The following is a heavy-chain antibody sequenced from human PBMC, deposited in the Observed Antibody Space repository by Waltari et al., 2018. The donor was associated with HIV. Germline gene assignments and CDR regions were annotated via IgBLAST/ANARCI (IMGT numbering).Heavy chain of an antibody. CDR3: AGGDIVATGGFDF. V-gene: IGHV4-38-2*01. CDR2: ISHRGST. J-gene: IGHJ4*02. Sequence: QVQLQESGPGLVTPSETLSLTCAVSSYSFSSAYSWGWIRQSPGKGLEWMGIISHRGSTYYNPSLKSRVTISVDTSKNQVSMKLSSVTAADTAVYYCAGGDIVATGGFDFWGQGTLVTVSS. D-gene: IGHD5-12*01. CDR1: SYSFSSAYS.